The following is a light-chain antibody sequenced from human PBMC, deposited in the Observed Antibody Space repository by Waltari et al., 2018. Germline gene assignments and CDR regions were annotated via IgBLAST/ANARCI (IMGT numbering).Light chain of an antibody. Sequence: EIVLTQSPATLSLSPGETATLSCRASQSVRNFFAWYQQKPGQAPRLLIYAASKRATGIPGRFSGSGSGTDFTLTISSLEPEDFAVYYCQQRATRTFGQGTKVEIK. CDR2: AAS. CDR3: QQRATRT. J-gene: IGKJ2*01. V-gene: IGKV3-11*01. CDR1: QSVRNF.